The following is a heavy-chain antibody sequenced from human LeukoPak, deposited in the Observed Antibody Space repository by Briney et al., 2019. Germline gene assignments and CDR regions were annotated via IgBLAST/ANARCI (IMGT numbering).Heavy chain of an antibody. Sequence: GGSLRLSCAASGFTFSDYWMTWVRQAPGKGLEWVAVISYDGSNKYYADSVKGRFTISKDNSKNTLYLQMNSLRAEDTAVYYCAKDKQWLVDYWGQGTLVTVSS. V-gene: IGHV3-30*18. CDR1: GFTFSDYW. D-gene: IGHD6-19*01. CDR2: ISYDGSNK. J-gene: IGHJ4*02. CDR3: AKDKQWLVDY.